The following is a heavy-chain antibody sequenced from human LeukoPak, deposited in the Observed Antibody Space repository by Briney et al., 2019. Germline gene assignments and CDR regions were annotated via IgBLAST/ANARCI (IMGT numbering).Heavy chain of an antibody. CDR1: GFTFSSYS. J-gene: IGHJ4*02. Sequence: AGGSLRLSCAASGFTFSSYSMNWVRQAPGKGLEWVSSISSSSSYIYYADSVKGRFTISRDNATNSLYLQMNSLRAEDTALYYCARDDYGSGSWSDFWGQGTLVTVSS. CDR3: ARDDYGSGSWSDF. D-gene: IGHD3-10*01. V-gene: IGHV3-21*04. CDR2: ISSSSSYI.